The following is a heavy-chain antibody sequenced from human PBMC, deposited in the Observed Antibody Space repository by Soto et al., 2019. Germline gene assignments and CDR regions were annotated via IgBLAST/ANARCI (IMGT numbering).Heavy chain of an antibody. D-gene: IGHD3-22*01. CDR1: GGTPSNSA. Sequence: QVHLLLQSGAEVKKPGSSVKVSCKASGGTPSNSAISWVRQAPGQGLEWMGGIIPVFGLVKYAQNFQGRVTITADESTNTAYMELSSLRPEDTAVYYCAGGRIVVVGCRAYYGMDVWGQGTRVTVSS. J-gene: IGHJ6*02. CDR3: AGGRIVVVGCRAYYGMDV. CDR2: IIPVFGLV. V-gene: IGHV1-69*01.